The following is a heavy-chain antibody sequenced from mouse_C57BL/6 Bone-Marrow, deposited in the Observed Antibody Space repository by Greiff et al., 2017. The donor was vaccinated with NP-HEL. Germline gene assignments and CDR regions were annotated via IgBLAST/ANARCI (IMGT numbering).Heavy chain of an antibody. Sequence: VQLKESGPGLVKPSQSLSLTCSVTGYSITSGYYWNWIRQFPGNKLEWMGYISYDGSNNYNPSLKNRISITSDTSKNQFFLKLNSVTTEDTATYYCARVVALYYYAMDYWGQGTSVTVSS. CDR3: ARVVALYYYAMDY. D-gene: IGHD1-1*01. CDR2: ISYDGSN. V-gene: IGHV3-6*01. CDR1: GYSITSGYY. J-gene: IGHJ4*01.